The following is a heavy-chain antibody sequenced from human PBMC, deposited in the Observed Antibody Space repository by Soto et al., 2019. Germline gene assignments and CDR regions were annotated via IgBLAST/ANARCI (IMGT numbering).Heavy chain of an antibody. J-gene: IGHJ3*02. CDR1: GFTFSNAW. Sequence: GGSLRLSCAASGFTFSNAWMNWVRQAPGKGLEWVGRIKSKTDGGTTDYAAPVKGRFTISRDDSKNTLYLQMNSLKTEDTAVYYCTCRMGYDFWSGYPTKNDPVMVKNDAFDIWGQGTMVTVSS. V-gene: IGHV3-15*07. CDR2: IKSKTDGGTT. D-gene: IGHD3-3*01. CDR3: TCRMGYDFWSGYPTKNDPVMVKNDAFDI.